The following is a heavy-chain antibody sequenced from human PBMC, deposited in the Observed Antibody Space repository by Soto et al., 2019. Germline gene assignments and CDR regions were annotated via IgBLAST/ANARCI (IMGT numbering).Heavy chain of an antibody. D-gene: IGHD2-2*02. V-gene: IGHV1-69*02. CDR2: IIPILGIA. CDR1: VGSLSSYT. J-gene: IGHJ4*02. CDR3: AKVLYDINWSRSSYFDY. Sequence: GVSLNVACKGFVGSLSSYTSSRRRLAPGQGLEWMGRIIPILGIANYAQKFQGRVTITADKSTSTAYMELSSLRAEDTAVYYCAKVLYDINWSRSSYFDYWGKGTLVTVSS.